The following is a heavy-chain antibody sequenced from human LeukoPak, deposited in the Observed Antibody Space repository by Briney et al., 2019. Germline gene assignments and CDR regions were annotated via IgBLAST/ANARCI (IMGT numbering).Heavy chain of an antibody. J-gene: IGHJ4*02. CDR1: GFTFGDYA. CDR2: IRSKAYGGTT. Sequence: PGGSLRLSCTASGFTFGDYAMSWFRQAPGKGLEWVGFIRSKAYGGTTEYAASVKGRFTISRDDSKSIAYLQMNSLKTEDTAVYYCTRGPYNWNDDDFDYWGQGTLVTVSS. D-gene: IGHD1-20*01. V-gene: IGHV3-49*03. CDR3: TRGPYNWNDDDFDY.